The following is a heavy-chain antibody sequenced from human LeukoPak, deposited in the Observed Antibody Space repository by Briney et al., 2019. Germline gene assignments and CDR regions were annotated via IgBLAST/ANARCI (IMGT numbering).Heavy chain of an antibody. CDR1: GYNFESYA. CDR3: ASGRSGYYYMDV. CDR2: VNTVGGTT. Sequence: ASVKVSCKASGYNFESYAISWVRQAPGQGLEWMGWVNTVGGTTKYAQTFQGRLTMTTDTSTTTAYMELRSLRSDDTAVYYCASGRSGYYYMDVWGKGTTVTVSS. V-gene: IGHV1-18*01. D-gene: IGHD3-10*01. J-gene: IGHJ6*03.